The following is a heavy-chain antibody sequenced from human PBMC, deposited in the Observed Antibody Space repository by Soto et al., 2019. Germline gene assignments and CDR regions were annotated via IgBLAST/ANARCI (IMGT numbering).Heavy chain of an antibody. Sequence: GGSLRLSCAASGFTFSSYGMHWVRQAPGKGLEWVAVISYDGTNKYYADSVKGRFTISRDNSKNSLYLQMNSLRADDTAVYFCARDRGSRLDYWGQGILVTVSS. CDR1: GFTFSSYG. CDR2: ISYDGTNK. J-gene: IGHJ4*02. D-gene: IGHD3-10*01. V-gene: IGHV3-30*03. CDR3: ARDRGSRLDY.